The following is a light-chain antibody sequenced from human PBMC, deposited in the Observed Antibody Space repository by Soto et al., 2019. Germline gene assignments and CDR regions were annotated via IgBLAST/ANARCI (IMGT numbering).Light chain of an antibody. CDR3: SSCTSSNTLV. V-gene: IGLV2-14*01. CDR1: SSDIGGYNY. CDR2: DVT. Sequence: QSALTQPASVSGSPGQSITISCAGTSSDIGGYNYVSWYQQHPGNAPKLMIFDVTNRPSGVSNRFSGSKSGNTASLTISGLQAEDEADYYCSSCTSSNTLVFGGGTKVTV. J-gene: IGLJ2*01.